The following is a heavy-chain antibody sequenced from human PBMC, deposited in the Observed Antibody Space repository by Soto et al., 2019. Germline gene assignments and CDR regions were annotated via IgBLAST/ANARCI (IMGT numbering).Heavy chain of an antibody. CDR2: IYWDDDK. Sequence: QITLKESGPTLVKPTQTLTLTCTFSGFALSTSGVGVGWIRQPPGKALEWLALIYWDDDKHYSPSLKSRLAITKDPSKNQVVLTMTNMDPVDTATYYCAQTSTRHYYFDYWGQGTLVTVSS. J-gene: IGHJ4*02. V-gene: IGHV2-5*02. CDR1: GFALSTSGVG. D-gene: IGHD4-17*01. CDR3: AQTSTRHYYFDY.